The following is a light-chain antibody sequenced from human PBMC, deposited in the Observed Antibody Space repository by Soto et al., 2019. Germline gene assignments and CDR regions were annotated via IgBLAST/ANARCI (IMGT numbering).Light chain of an antibody. V-gene: IGKV1-33*01. J-gene: IGKJ4*01. CDR2: DAS. CDR3: LQFHNLPT. Sequence: DIQITKCPSSRCASVGDRVSITFRASQSISTYLNWYQRKPGKAPKILIYDASTLETGVTSRFSASGSGRDVTSAISSLQPEDIATYYCLQFHNLPTCGGGTKVDIK. CDR1: QSISTY.